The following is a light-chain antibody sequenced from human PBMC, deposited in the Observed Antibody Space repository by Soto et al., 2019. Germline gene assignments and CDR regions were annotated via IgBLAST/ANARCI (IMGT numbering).Light chain of an antibody. CDR2: AAS. J-gene: IGKJ5*01. Sequence: DIQMTQSPSSLSASVGDRVTITCRPSQSISSYLNWYQQKPGKAPKLLIYAASSLQSGVPSRFSGSGSGTDFTLTISSLQPEDFATYYCQQSYRTPPITFGQGTRLEIK. CDR1: QSISSY. V-gene: IGKV1-39*01. CDR3: QQSYRTPPIT.